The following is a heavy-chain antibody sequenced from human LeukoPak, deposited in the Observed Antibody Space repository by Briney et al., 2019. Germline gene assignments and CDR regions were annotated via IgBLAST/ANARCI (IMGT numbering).Heavy chain of an antibody. CDR3: AKDAKNWGYYYMDV. J-gene: IGHJ6*03. CDR1: GFTFSSYA. V-gene: IGHV3-30*04. D-gene: IGHD7-27*01. Sequence: GGSLRLSCAASGFTFSSYAMHWVRQAPGKGLEWVAVISYDGSNKYYADSVKGRFTISRDNSKNTLYLQMNSLRAEDTAVYYCAKDAKNWGYYYMDVWGKGTTVTISS. CDR2: ISYDGSNK.